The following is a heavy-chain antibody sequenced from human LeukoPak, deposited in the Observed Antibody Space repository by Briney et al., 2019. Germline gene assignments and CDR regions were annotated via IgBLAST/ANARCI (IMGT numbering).Heavy chain of an antibody. J-gene: IGHJ6*03. CDR1: GGTFSSYA. CDR3: ARGIAARPPQNFYMDV. CDR2: IVPIFGIT. Sequence: ASVKVSCNASGGTFSSYAISWVRQAPGQGLEWMGRIVPIFGITNYAQKFQGRITITTDESASTTYMELSSLGSEDTAVYYCARGIAARPPQNFYMDVWGKGTTVTVSS. D-gene: IGHD6-6*01. V-gene: IGHV1-69*05.